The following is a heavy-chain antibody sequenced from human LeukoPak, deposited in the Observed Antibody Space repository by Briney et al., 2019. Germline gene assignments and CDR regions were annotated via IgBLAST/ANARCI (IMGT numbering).Heavy chain of an antibody. CDR2: IYYSGNT. J-gene: IGHJ4*02. CDR1: DGSISSSSYS. D-gene: IGHD1-14*01. Sequence: SETLSLTCTVSDGSISSSSYSWGWIRQPPGKGLEWIGSIYYSGNTYYNPSLKSRVTISVDTSKNQFSLKLSSVTAADTAVYYCARVNSETGYFDYWGQGTLVTVSS. V-gene: IGHV4-39*01. CDR3: ARVNSETGYFDY.